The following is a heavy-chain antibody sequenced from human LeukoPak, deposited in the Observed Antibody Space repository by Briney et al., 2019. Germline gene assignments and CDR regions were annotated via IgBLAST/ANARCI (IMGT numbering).Heavy chain of an antibody. V-gene: IGHV3-23*01. J-gene: IGHJ4*02. CDR1: GFIFNNSG. Sequence: GGSQTLSCAASGFIFNNSGMGWVRQAPGRGLEWVSAISASGLTAYYGDSVKGRFTISRDNAKNTLYLHMSSLRGEDTAIYYCTENTWGRGTRVTVSS. CDR3: TENT. CDR2: ISASGLTA.